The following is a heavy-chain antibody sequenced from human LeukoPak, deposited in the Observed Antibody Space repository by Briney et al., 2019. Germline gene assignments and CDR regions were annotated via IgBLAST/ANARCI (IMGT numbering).Heavy chain of an antibody. Sequence: GGSLRLSCAASGFTFSSYSVNWVRQAPGKGLEWVAVISYDGSNKYYADSVKGRFTISRDNSKNTLYLQMNSLRAEDTAVYYCAREYGVSMDVWGQGTTVTVSS. D-gene: IGHD2-8*01. J-gene: IGHJ6*02. CDR3: AREYGVSMDV. CDR1: GFTFSSYS. CDR2: ISYDGSNK. V-gene: IGHV3-30-3*01.